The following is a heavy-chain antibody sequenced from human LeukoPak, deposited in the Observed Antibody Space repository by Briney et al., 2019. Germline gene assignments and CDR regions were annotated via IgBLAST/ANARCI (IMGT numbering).Heavy chain of an antibody. CDR2: IYYSGST. CDR1: GGSISSGGYY. V-gene: IGHV4-31*03. CDR3: ARDESLDSTLFDP. Sequence: LSLTCTVSGGSISSGGYYWSWIRQHPGKGLEWIGYIYYSGSTYYNPSLKSRVTISVDTSKNQFSLKLSPVTAADTAVYYCARDESLDSTLFDPWGQGTLVTVSS. D-gene: IGHD3-9*01. J-gene: IGHJ5*02.